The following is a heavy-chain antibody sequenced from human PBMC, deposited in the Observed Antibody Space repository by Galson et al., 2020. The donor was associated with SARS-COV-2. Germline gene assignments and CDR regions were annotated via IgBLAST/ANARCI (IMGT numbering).Heavy chain of an antibody. CDR2: ISSSGSTI. CDR3: AREKVRGVISGGKYYYYGMDV. CDR1: GFTFSDYY. Sequence: KIGESLKISCAASGFTFSDYYMSWIRQAPGKGLEWVSYISSSGSTIYYADSVKGRFTISRDNAKNSLYLQMNSLRAEDTAVYYCAREKVRGVISGGKYYYYGMDVWGQGTTVTVSS. V-gene: IGHV3-11*01. D-gene: IGHD3-10*01. J-gene: IGHJ6*02.